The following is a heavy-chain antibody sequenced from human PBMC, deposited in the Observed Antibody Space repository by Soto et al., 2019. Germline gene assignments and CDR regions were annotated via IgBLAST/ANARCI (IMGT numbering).Heavy chain of an antibody. Sequence: EVQLVESGGGLIQPGGSLRLSCAASGFTVSSNYMSWVRQAPGKGLEWVSAISGSGGSTYYADSVKGRFTISRDNSKNTLYLQMNSLRAEDTAVYYCAKVAATVTILYYYGMDVWGQGTTVTVSS. V-gene: IGHV3-23*04. D-gene: IGHD4-17*01. CDR1: GFTVSSNY. J-gene: IGHJ6*02. CDR2: ISGSGGST. CDR3: AKVAATVTILYYYGMDV.